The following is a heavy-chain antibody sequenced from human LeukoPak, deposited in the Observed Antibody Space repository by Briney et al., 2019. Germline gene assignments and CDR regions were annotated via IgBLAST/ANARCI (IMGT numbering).Heavy chain of an antibody. D-gene: IGHD6-19*01. Sequence: GGSLRLSCTASGFTFGDYAMSWFRQAPGKGLEWVGFIRSKAYGGTTEYAASVKGRFTISRDDSKSIAYLQMNSLKTEDTAVYYCTRAYSSGWGEGHYFDYWGQGTLVTVSS. CDR2: IRSKAYGGTT. CDR1: GFTFGDYA. J-gene: IGHJ4*02. CDR3: TRAYSSGWGEGHYFDY. V-gene: IGHV3-49*03.